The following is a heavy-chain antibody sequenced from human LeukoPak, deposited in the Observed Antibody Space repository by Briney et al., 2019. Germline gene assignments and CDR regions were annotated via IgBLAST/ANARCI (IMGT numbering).Heavy chain of an antibody. CDR3: VRDEYRDV. J-gene: IGHJ6*04. V-gene: IGHV4-4*07. CDR1: GASINKDY. Sequence: SETLSLTCTVSGASINKDYWAWIRQPAGKGLEWIGRIHPSGITHQNPSLRGRVTMSIDASKNQFSLNLSSVTAADTAVYYCVRDEYRDVWGKGTTVTVSS. D-gene: IGHD2/OR15-2a*01. CDR2: IHPSGIT.